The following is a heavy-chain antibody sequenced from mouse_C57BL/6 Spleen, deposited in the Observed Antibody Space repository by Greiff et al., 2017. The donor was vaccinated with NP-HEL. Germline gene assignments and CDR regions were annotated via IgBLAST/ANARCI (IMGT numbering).Heavy chain of an antibody. CDR3: AGGDGYSGYFDY. CDR1: GYAFSSSW. J-gene: IGHJ2*01. V-gene: IGHV1-82*01. D-gene: IGHD2-3*01. Sequence: QVQLQQSGPELVKPGASVKISCKASGYAFSSSWMNWVKQRPGKGLEWIGRIYPGDGDTNYNGKFKGKATLTADKSSSTAYMQLSSLTSEDSAVYFCAGGDGYSGYFDYWGQGTTLTVSS. CDR2: IYPGDGDT.